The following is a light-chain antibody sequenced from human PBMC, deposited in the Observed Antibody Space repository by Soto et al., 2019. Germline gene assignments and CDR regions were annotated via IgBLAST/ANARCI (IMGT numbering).Light chain of an antibody. Sequence: EIVMTQSPATLAVSPGERAALSCRASQSVSSNFAWYQQKPGQGPRLLIYGASSRATGTPARFSGSGSGTEFTLTISSLQSEDFAVYYCQQYNNWPYTFGLGTKLEMK. J-gene: IGKJ2*01. CDR1: QSVSSN. CDR2: GAS. CDR3: QQYNNWPYT. V-gene: IGKV3-15*01.